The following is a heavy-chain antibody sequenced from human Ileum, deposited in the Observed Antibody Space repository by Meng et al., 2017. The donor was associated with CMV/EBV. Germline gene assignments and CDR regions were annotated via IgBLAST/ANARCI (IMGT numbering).Heavy chain of an antibody. CDR2: IRYDGSNK. D-gene: IGHD3-3*01. J-gene: IGHJ4*02. CDR3: AKGGPAYYDFWSGYYPDY. V-gene: IGHV3-30*02. CDR1: GFTFSSYS. Sequence: GGSLRLSCAASGFTFSSYSMNWVRQAPGKGLEWVAFIRYDGSNKYYADSVKGRFTISRDNSKNTLYLQMNSLRAEDTAVYYCAKGGPAYYDFWSGYYPDYWGQGTLVTVSS.